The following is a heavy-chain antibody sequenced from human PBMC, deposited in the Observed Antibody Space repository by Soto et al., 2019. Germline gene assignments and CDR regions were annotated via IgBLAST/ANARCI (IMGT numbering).Heavy chain of an antibody. CDR1: GGSISTGGYY. CDR3: ATNGDYYDSSGPKYLQH. J-gene: IGHJ1*01. D-gene: IGHD3-22*01. V-gene: IGHV4-31*03. CDR2: IYYSGST. Sequence: SQTLSLTCTVCGGSISTGGYYWSWIRQPPGRGLECIGHIYYSGSTYYNPSLKSRVSISVDTSKNQFSLKLSSVTAADTAVYYCATNGDYYDSSGPKYLQHWGQGTLVTVSS.